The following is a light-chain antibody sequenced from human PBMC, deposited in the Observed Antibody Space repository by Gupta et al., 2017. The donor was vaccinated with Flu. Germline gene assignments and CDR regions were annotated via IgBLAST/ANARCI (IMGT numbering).Light chain of an antibody. J-gene: IGKJ2*01. V-gene: IGKV3-20*01. CDR3: HQCGGSPYT. CDR1: EIFRSSY. Sequence: IVLTQSPGTLSLSPGEGATLSCRASEIFRSSYLAWYQQKHGQAPRLIMYAASARPTGIPNRFNASVSGTDFNLTIHRVEPEDSAVYYCHQCGGSPYTFGQGTKLEIK. CDR2: AAS.